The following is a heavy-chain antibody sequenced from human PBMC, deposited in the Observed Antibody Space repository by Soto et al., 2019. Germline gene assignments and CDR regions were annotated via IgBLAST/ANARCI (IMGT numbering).Heavy chain of an antibody. J-gene: IGHJ4*02. CDR1: GFTFSSYS. V-gene: IGHV3-21*01. CDR3: ARAALNVDTAMVERGIYYFDY. CDR2: ISSSSSYI. D-gene: IGHD5-18*01. Sequence: EVQLVESGGGLVKPGGSLRLSCAASGFTFSSYSMNWVRQAPGKGLEWVSSISSSSSYIYYADSVKGRFTISRDNAKNSLYLQMNSLRAEDTAVYYCARAALNVDTAMVERGIYYFDYWGQGTLVTVSS.